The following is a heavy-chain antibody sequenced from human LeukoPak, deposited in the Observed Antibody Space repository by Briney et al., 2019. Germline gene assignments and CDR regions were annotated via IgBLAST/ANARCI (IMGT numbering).Heavy chain of an antibody. CDR1: GYSFTSHW. J-gene: IGHJ4*02. CDR3: ARRDRGFDS. CDR2: IYPRDSDT. Sequence: GESLKISCKGSGYSFTSHWIGWVRQMPGKGLEWMGIIYPRDSDTRYSPSFQGHVTFSADKSISTAYLQWSSLKASDTVMYYFARRDRGFDSWGQGTLVTVSS. V-gene: IGHV5-51*01.